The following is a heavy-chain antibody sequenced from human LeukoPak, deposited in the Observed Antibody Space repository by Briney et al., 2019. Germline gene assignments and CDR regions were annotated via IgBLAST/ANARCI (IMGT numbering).Heavy chain of an antibody. D-gene: IGHD2/OR15-2a*01. V-gene: IGHV3-30*18. J-gene: IGHJ6*02. CDR1: GFSFNNYG. Sequence: GRSLRLSCAASGFSFNNYGLYWVRQGPGKGLEWVAFISYDSSHQYYGDSVKGRFTISRDNFKNTLSLQMNSLGAEDTAVYYCAKGTTIASHYFGMDVWGQGTTVTVSS. CDR3: AKGTTIASHYFGMDV. CDR2: ISYDSSHQ.